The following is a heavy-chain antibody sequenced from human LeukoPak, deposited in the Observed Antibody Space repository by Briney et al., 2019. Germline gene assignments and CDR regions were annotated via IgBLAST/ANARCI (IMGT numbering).Heavy chain of an antibody. CDR3: ARDVSPEEINSGYDYWFDP. CDR2: IYYSGST. D-gene: IGHD5-12*01. Sequence: SETLSLTCTVSGGSISSYYWSWIRQPPGKGLEWIGYIYYSGSTNYNPSLKSRVTISVDPSKNQFSLKLSSVTAADTAVYYCARDVSPEEINSGYDYWFDPWGQGTLVTVSS. V-gene: IGHV4-59*01. J-gene: IGHJ5*02. CDR1: GGSISSYY.